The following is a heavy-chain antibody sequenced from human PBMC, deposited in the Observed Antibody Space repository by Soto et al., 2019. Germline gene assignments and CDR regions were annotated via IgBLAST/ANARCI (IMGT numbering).Heavy chain of an antibody. D-gene: IGHD2-15*01. J-gene: IGHJ4*02. Sequence: QITLKESGPTLVKPTQTLTLTCTFSGFSLSTSGVGVGWIRQPPGKALEWLALIYWDDDKRYSPSLKSRLTIPKETSKNQVVLTMTNMDPVDTATYYCAHTLVVVASFDYWGQGTLVTVSS. V-gene: IGHV2-5*02. CDR2: IYWDDDK. CDR3: AHTLVVVASFDY. CDR1: GFSLSTSGVG.